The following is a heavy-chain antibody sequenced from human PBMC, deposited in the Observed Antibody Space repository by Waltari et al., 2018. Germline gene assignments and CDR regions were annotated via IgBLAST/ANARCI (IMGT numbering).Heavy chain of an antibody. CDR1: GDSVSSNSAA. CDR3: ASSSGYNNYFDT. V-gene: IGHV6-1*01. Sequence: QVQLQQSGPGLVKPSQTLSLTCAISGDSVSSNSAAWNWIRQSPSRGLEWLGRTYYRAKLFNDYAVSVKRRITINPDTTKNQFSLQLNSVTPEDTAVYHCASSSGYNNYFDTWGQGTLVTVSS. CDR2: TYYRAKLFN. J-gene: IGHJ5*02. D-gene: IGHD3-22*01.